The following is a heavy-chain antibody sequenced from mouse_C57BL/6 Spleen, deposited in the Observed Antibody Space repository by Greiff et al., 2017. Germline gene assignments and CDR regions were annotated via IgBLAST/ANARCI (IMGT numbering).Heavy chain of an antibody. CDR2: IYPGSGNT. CDR3: ARCDGYYHALDY. D-gene: IGHD2-3*01. V-gene: IGHV1-76*01. J-gene: IGHJ4*01. CDR1: GYTFTGYY. Sequence: QVQLKESGAELVRPGASVKLSCKASGYTFTGYYMNWVKQRPGQGLEWIGRIYPGSGNTYYNEKFKGKATLTAEKSSSTAYMQLSSLTSEDSAVYFCARCDGYYHALDYWGQGTSVTVSS.